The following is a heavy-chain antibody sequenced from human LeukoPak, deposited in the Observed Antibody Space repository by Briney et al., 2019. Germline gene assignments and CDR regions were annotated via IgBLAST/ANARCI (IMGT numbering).Heavy chain of an antibody. J-gene: IGHJ4*02. CDR1: GYRFTNYW. CDR3: AGRGTTFSFDY. Sequence: HGESLKISCKASGYRFTNYWIAWVRQMPGKGLEWMGIIYPGDYDTRYSPSFQGQVTISADKSTGTAYLQWTSLKASDTAMYYCAGRGTTFSFDYWGQGTLVTVSS. CDR2: IYPGDYDT. V-gene: IGHV5-51*01. D-gene: IGHD2/OR15-2a*01.